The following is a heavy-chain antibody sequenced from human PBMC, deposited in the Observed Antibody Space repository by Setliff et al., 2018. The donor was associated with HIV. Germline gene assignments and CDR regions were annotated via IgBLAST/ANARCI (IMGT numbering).Heavy chain of an antibody. V-gene: IGHV4-61*09. D-gene: IGHD2-21*02. Sequence: SETLSLTCTVSGGSIRSGSYYWSWIRQPAGKGLEWIGHIYTSGRTNYNPSLKSRVTISVGTSKNQFSLKLSSVTAADTAVYYCARSVVVVTVEWFDPWGQGTLVTVSS. CDR3: ARSVVVVTVEWFDP. CDR1: GGSIRSGSYY. CDR2: IYTSGRT. J-gene: IGHJ5*02.